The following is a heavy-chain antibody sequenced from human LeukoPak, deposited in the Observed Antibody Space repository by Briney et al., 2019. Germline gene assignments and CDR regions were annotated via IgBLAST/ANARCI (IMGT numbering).Heavy chain of an antibody. J-gene: IGHJ5*02. Sequence: SETLSLTCTVSGGSISSGGYYWSWIRQHPGKGLEWIGYIYYSGSTYYNPSLKSRVTISVDTSKNQFSLKLSSMTAADTAVYYCARNQYHYYGSGSYSPNWFDPWGQGTLVTVSS. CDR3: ARNQYHYYGSGSYSPNWFDP. D-gene: IGHD3-10*01. CDR1: GGSISSGGYY. V-gene: IGHV4-31*03. CDR2: IYYSGST.